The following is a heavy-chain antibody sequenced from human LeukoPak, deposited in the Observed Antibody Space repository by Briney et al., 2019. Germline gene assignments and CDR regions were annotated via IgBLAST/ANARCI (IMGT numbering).Heavy chain of an antibody. Sequence: GGSLRLSCAASGFTFSSYGMHWVRQAPGKGLEWVAFIRYDGSNKYYADSVKGRFTISRDNSKNTLYLQMNRLRAEDTAVYYCAKAHQVLLSPFPRINWFDPWGQGTLVTVSS. J-gene: IGHJ5*02. V-gene: IGHV3-30*02. CDR2: IRYDGSNK. D-gene: IGHD3-10*01. CDR1: GFTFSSYG. CDR3: AKAHQVLLSPFPRINWFDP.